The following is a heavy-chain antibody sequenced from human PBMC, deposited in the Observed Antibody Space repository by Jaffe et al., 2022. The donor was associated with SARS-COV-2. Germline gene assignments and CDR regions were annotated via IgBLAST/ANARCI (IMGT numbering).Heavy chain of an antibody. CDR2: ISGSGGST. J-gene: IGHJ4*02. D-gene: IGHD6-19*01. Sequence: EVQLLESGGGLVQPGGSLRLSCAASGFTFSSYAMSWVRQAPGKGLEWVSAISGSGGSTYYADSVKGRFTISRDNSKNTLYLQMNSLRAEDTAVYYCAKDLVGSIAVAGYFDYWGQGTLVTVSS. CDR3: AKDLVGSIAVAGYFDY. V-gene: IGHV3-23*01. CDR1: GFTFSSYA.